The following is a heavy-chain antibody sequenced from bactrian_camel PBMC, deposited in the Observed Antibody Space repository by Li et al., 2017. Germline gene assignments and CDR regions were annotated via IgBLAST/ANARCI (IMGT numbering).Heavy chain of an antibody. CDR3: AAREPCYVVGMLKTGRKENAA. Sequence: HVQLVESGGGSVQAGGSLRLSCLVGGYTFNGGCMGWFRQAPGQEREGVAAFWPGGSATQYADSVEGRFTISQGGDKNTLYLQMNSLKPEDTAEYYCAAREPCYVVGMLKTGRKENAAWGQGTQVTVS. J-gene: IGHJ4*01. CDR1: GYTFNGGC. CDR2: FWPGGSAT. D-gene: IGHD3*01. V-gene: IGHV3S1*01.